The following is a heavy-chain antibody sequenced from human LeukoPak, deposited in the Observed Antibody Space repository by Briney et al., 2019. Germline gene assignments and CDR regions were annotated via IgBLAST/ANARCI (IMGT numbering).Heavy chain of an antibody. D-gene: IGHD2-15*01. CDR3: ASNSRVVVAAMGTDAFDI. Sequence: SETLSLTCTVSGGSISSYYWSWIRQPPGKGLEWIGYIYYSGSTNYNPSLKSRVTISVDTSKNQFSPKLSSVTAADTAVYYCASNSRVVVAAMGTDAFDIWGQGTMVTVSS. CDR1: GGSISSYY. CDR2: IYYSGST. J-gene: IGHJ3*02. V-gene: IGHV4-59*01.